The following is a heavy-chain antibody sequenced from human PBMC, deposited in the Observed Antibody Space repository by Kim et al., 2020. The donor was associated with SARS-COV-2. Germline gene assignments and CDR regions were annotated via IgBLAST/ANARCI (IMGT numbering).Heavy chain of an antibody. D-gene: IGHD6-19*01. V-gene: IGHV3-30*07. J-gene: IGHJ3*02. Sequence: ADSVKGRFTISRDNSKNTLYLQMNSLRAEDTAVYYCARVIAVAGPDAFDIWGQGTMVTVSS. CDR3: ARVIAVAGPDAFDI.